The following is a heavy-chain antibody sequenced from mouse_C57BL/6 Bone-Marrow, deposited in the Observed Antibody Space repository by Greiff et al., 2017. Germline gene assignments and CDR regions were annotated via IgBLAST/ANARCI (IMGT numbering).Heavy chain of an antibody. Sequence: VQLQQSGAELVKPGASVQLSCTASGFNIKDYYMHWVKQRTEQGLEWIGRIDPEDGATKYAPKFQGKATITADTSSNTAYLQLSSLTSEDTAVYYGARSYYSNPDFDVWGTGTTVTVAS. CDR3: ARSYYSNPDFDV. J-gene: IGHJ1*03. CDR2: IDPEDGAT. CDR1: GFNIKDYY. D-gene: IGHD2-5*01. V-gene: IGHV14-2*01.